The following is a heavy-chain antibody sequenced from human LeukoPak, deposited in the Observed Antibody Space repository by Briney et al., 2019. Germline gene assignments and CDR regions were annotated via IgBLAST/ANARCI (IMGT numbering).Heavy chain of an antibody. CDR3: ARGSRAAAYFDY. V-gene: IGHV3-30-3*01. D-gene: IGHD6-13*01. Sequence: GGSLRLSCAASGFTFSSYAMHWVRQAPGKGLEWVAVISYDGSNKYYADSVKGRFTISRDNSKNTLYLQMNSLRAEDTAVYCCARGSRAAAYFDYWGQGTLVTVSS. J-gene: IGHJ4*02. CDR2: ISYDGSNK. CDR1: GFTFSSYA.